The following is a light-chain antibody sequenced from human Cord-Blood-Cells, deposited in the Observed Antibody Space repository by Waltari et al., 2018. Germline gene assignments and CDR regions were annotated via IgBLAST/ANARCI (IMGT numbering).Light chain of an antibody. J-gene: IGKJ2*01. CDR2: AAS. V-gene: IGKV1-39*01. CDR1: QSISSY. CDR3: QQSYSTRMYT. Sequence: LQLPQSPSSLSASVADRVTITCRASQSISSYLNWYQQKPGKAPKLLIYAASSLQSGVPSRFSGSGSGTDFTLTISSLQPEDFATYYCQQSYSTRMYTFGQVTKLEIK.